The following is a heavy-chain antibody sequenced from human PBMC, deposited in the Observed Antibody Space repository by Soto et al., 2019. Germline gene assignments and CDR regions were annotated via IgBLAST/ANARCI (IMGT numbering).Heavy chain of an antibody. CDR2: IYHSGST. V-gene: IGHV4-4*02. D-gene: IGHD3-3*01. J-gene: IGHJ5*02. CDR1: GGSISSSNW. Sequence: SETLSLTCAVSGGSISSSNWWSWVRQPPGKGLEWIGEIYHSGSTNYNPSLKSRVTIVVDKSRKQFSLKLTSVTAADTAVYYCARGGLRFLEWLSWGQGTLVTVSS. CDR3: ARGGLRFLEWLS.